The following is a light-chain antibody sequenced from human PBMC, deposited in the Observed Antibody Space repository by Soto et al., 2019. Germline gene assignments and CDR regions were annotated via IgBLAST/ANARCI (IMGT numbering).Light chain of an antibody. Sequence: EIVLTQSPDTLSLSPGERATLSCRASQGVNANYLAWYQQRPGQAPSLLIFDISTRATGVPDRFSGSGSGTDFTLTINRVEPEDFAVYYCQQYGTAPFTFGQGTKVEI. CDR2: DIS. CDR1: QGVNANY. J-gene: IGKJ2*01. V-gene: IGKV3-20*01. CDR3: QQYGTAPFT.